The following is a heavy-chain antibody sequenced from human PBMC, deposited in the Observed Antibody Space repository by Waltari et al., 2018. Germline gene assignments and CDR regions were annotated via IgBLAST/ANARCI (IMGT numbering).Heavy chain of an antibody. D-gene: IGHD7-27*01. Sequence: QVQLVQSGAEVKKPGASVKVSCKVSGYTLTELSMHWVRQAPGKGLEWMGGFDPEDGETIYAEKFQGRVTITADTSTDTAYMELSSLRSEDTAVYYCATTTNWAPFDYWGQGTLVTVSS. CDR2: FDPEDGET. J-gene: IGHJ4*02. V-gene: IGHV1-24*01. CDR3: ATTTNWAPFDY. CDR1: GYTLTELS.